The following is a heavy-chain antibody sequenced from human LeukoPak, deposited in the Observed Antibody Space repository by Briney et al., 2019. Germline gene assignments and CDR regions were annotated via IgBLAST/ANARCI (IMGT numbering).Heavy chain of an antibody. D-gene: IGHD7-27*01. Sequence: ASVKVSCKASGYTFTGYYMHWVRQAPGQGLEWMGWINPNSGGTNYAQKFQGRVTMTRDTSISTAYMELSRLRSDDTAVYYCAREPNWYHYYYYYNMDVWGKGNTVTVSS. J-gene: IGHJ6*03. CDR2: INPNSGGT. CDR3: AREPNWYHYYYYYNMDV. CDR1: GYTFTGYY. V-gene: IGHV1-2*02.